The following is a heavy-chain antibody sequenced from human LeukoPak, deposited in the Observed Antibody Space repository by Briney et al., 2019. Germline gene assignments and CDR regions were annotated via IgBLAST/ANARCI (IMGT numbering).Heavy chain of an antibody. CDR3: ARTKREGKYSSAWSYRGRPDYYYYYGMDV. Sequence: GASVKVSCKASVYTFTSYSISWVRQAPGRGLEWMGWINPDSGDTNYAQKFQGRVTMTRDTSISTAYLELSWLRSDDTAVYYCARTKREGKYSSAWSYRGRPDYYYYYGMDVWGQGTTVTVSS. D-gene: IGHD6-19*01. CDR2: INPDSGDT. J-gene: IGHJ6*02. CDR1: VYTFTSYS. V-gene: IGHV1-2*02.